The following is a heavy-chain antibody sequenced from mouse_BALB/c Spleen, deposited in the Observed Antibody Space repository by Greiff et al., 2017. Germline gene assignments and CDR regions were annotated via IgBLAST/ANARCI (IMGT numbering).Heavy chain of an antibody. CDR2: ISYDGSN. CDR3: ARFYRYFDV. Sequence: ESGPGLVKPSQSLSLTCSVTGYSFTSGYSWNWIRQFPGNKLEWMGYISYDGSNNYNPSLKNRISITRDTSKNQFFLKLNSVTTEDTATYYCARFYRYFDVWGAGTTVTVSS. J-gene: IGHJ1*01. V-gene: IGHV3-6*02. CDR1: GYSFTSGYS.